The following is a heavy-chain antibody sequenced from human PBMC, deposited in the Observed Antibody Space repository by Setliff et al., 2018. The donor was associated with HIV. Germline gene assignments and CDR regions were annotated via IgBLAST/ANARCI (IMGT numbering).Heavy chain of an antibody. CDR1: GFTFSSYS. Sequence: PGGSLRLSCAASGFTFSSYSMNWVRQAPGKGLEWVSSISSGSSYIYYAESVKGRFTISRDNAKNSLYLQMNSLRVEDTAVYYCARDDSNYRQHGMDVWGQGTTVTVSS. V-gene: IGHV3-21*01. J-gene: IGHJ6*02. D-gene: IGHD4-4*01. CDR3: ARDDSNYRQHGMDV. CDR2: ISSGSSYI.